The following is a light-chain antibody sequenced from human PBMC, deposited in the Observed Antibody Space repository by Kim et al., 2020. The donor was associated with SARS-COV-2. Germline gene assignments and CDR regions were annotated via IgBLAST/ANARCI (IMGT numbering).Light chain of an antibody. J-gene: IGKJ4*01. Sequence: SPGETATLSCRASQSISSALLAWYQQRTGQAPRLLMSGASIRATGIPDRFSGSGSGTDFTLTISRLETDDFAVYYCQQYGTTPLTFGGGTKVDIK. CDR3: QQYGTTPLT. CDR2: GAS. CDR1: QSISSAL. V-gene: IGKV3-20*01.